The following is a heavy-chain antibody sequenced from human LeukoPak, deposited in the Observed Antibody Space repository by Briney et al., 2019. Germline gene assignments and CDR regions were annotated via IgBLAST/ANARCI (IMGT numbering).Heavy chain of an antibody. J-gene: IGHJ6*02. V-gene: IGHV3-66*01. CDR2: IYTGDTT. CDR1: GFTVNTCY. Sequence: PGGSLRLSCAASGFTVNTCYMSWVRRAPGKGLEWVSVIYTGDTTFYADFVKGRFTISRDNSKNTVYLQMNSLRAEDTAVYYCTRDPPMTSGYGMHVWGQGTTVTVSS. CDR3: TRDPPMTSGYGMHV. D-gene: IGHD4-11*01.